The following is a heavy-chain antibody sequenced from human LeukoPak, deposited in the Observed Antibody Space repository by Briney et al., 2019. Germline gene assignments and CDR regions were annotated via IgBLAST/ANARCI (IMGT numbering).Heavy chain of an antibody. Sequence: GGSLRLSCAASGFTFSGYGMHWVRQAPGKGLEWVAVIWYDGSNKYYADSVKGRFTISRDNSKNTLYLQMNSLRAEDTAVYYCARDSHIGDFWSGFVYYYGMDVWGQGTTVTVSS. J-gene: IGHJ6*02. CDR3: ARDSHIGDFWSGFVYYYGMDV. V-gene: IGHV3-33*01. CDR1: GFTFSGYG. CDR2: IWYDGSNK. D-gene: IGHD3-3*01.